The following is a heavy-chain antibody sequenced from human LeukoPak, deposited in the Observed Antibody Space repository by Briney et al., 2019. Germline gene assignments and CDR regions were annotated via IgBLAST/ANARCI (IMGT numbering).Heavy chain of an antibody. CDR2: INGNGVNT. Sequence: GGSLRLSCAASEFTVSSNYMSWIRQAPGKGLEWVATINGNGVNTYYADSVKGRFTISRDNSKNTLYLQMSSLRAEDSAIYHCAKAYWDTAMNPSDYWGQGTLVTVSS. CDR1: EFTVSSNY. CDR3: AKAYWDTAMNPSDY. D-gene: IGHD5-18*01. J-gene: IGHJ4*02. V-gene: IGHV3-23*01.